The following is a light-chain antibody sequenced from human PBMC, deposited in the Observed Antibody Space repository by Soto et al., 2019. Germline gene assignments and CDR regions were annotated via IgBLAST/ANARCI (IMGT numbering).Light chain of an antibody. J-gene: IGKJ2*01. CDR2: KAS. V-gene: IGKV1-5*03. CDR1: QSISSW. Sequence: DIQMTQSPSTLSASVGDRVTITCRASQSISSWLAWYQQKPGKAPKLLICKASSLESGVPSRVSGSGSGTEFTLTISSLQPDDFATYYCQQYNRGFGQGTKLEIK. CDR3: QQYNRG.